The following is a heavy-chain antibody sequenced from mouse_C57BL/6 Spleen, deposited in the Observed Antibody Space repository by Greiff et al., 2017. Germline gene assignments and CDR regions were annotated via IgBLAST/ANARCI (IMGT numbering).Heavy chain of an antibody. J-gene: IGHJ2*01. Sequence: VQLKQPGAELVMPGASVKLSCKASGYTFTSYWMHWVKQRPGQGLEWIGEIDPSDSYTNYNQKFKGKSTLTVDKSSSTAYMQLSSLTSEDSAVYYCARRGWLRRDFDYWGQGTTLTVSS. CDR3: ARRGWLRRDFDY. D-gene: IGHD2-2*01. CDR1: GYTFTSYW. V-gene: IGHV1-69*01. CDR2: IDPSDSYT.